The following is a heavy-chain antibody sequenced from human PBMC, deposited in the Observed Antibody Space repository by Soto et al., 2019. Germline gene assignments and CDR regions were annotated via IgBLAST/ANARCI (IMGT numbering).Heavy chain of an antibody. J-gene: IGHJ3*02. D-gene: IGHD3-9*01. Sequence: ASVKVSCKASGYTFTSYYMHWVRQAPGQGLEWVGIINPSGGSTSYAQKFQGRVTMTRDTSTSTVYMELSSLRSEDTAVYYCARELHSRRASYDILTGPKHAFDIWGQGTMVTVSS. V-gene: IGHV1-46*03. CDR2: INPSGGST. CDR1: GYTFTSYY. CDR3: ARELHSRRASYDILTGPKHAFDI.